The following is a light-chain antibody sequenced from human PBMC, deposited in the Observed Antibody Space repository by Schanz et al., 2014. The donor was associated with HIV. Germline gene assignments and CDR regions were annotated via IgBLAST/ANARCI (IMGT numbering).Light chain of an antibody. CDR2: SDN. J-gene: IGLJ2*01. Sequence: QSALTQPASVSGSPGQSITISCSGTSSDVRGYNLVSWYQQVPGTAPKLLIYSDNQRPSEVTDRFSGSKSGTSASLAISGLQSEDEADYYCAAWDDSLNGRIFGGGTKVTVL. V-gene: IGLV1-44*01. CDR1: SSDVRGYNL. CDR3: AAWDDSLNGRI.